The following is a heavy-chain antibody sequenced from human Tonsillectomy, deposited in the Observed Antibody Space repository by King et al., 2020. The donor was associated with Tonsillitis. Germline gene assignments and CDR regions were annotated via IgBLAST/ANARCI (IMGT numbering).Heavy chain of an antibody. Sequence: VQLVESGGGVVQPGRSLRLACAASGFSFDDYAMHWVRHAPGKGLEWVSLINGDGGSTFSAASVQGRLTISRDNSKNSLYLQMKWLRTEDTAFYYCAKDLWPHRRGGYPIGNAFDICGQGTMVTVSS. CDR2: INGDGGST. CDR3: AKDLWPHRRGGYPIGNAFDI. D-gene: IGHD5-24*01. J-gene: IGHJ3*02. CDR1: GFSFDDYA. V-gene: IGHV3-43*02.